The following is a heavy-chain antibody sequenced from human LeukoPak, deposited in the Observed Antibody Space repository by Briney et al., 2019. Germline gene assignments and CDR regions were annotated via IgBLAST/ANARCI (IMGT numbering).Heavy chain of an antibody. CDR3: ARSLTGYYAHYFDY. CDR1: GGSISSYY. CDR2: IYYSGST. Sequence: SETLSLTCTVSGGSISSYYWSWIRQPPGKGLEWIGYIYYSGSTNYNPSLKSRVTISVDTSKNQFSLKLSSVTAADTAVYYCARSLTGYYAHYFDYWGQGTLVTVSS. V-gene: IGHV4-59*01. J-gene: IGHJ4*02. D-gene: IGHD3-9*01.